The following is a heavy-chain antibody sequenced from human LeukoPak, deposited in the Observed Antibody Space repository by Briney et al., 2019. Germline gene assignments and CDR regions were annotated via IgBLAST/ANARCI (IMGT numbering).Heavy chain of an antibody. CDR1: GFTVSSNY. CDR2: IYSGGST. Sequence: GGSLRLSCAASGFTVSSNYMSWVRQAPGKGLEWVSVIYSGGSTYYADSVKGRFTISRDNSKNKLYLQMNSLRAEDTAVYYCARAPGEQYRGYYFDYWGQGTLVTVSS. D-gene: IGHD3-16*01. J-gene: IGHJ4*02. CDR3: ARAPGEQYRGYYFDY. V-gene: IGHV3-53*01.